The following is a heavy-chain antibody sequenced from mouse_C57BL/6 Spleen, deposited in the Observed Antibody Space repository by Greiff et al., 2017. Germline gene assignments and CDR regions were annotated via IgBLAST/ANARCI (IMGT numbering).Heavy chain of an antibody. CDR1: GYTFTDYN. D-gene: IGHD1-1*01. CDR2: INPNNGGT. V-gene: IGHV1-18*01. J-gene: IGHJ3*01. CDR3: ARGDYYGSRTGFAY. Sequence: VQLQQSGPELVKPGASVKIPCKASGYTFTDYNMDWVKQSHGKSLEWIGDINPNNGGTIYNQKFKGKATLTVDKSSSTAYMELRSLTSEGTAVYYCARGDYYGSRTGFAYWGQGTLVTVSA.